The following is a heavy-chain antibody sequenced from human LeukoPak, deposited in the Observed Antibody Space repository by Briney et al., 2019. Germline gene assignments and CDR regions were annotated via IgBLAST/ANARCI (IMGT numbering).Heavy chain of an antibody. D-gene: IGHD3-10*01. CDR2: IYYSGST. J-gene: IGHJ4*02. V-gene: IGHV4-59*01. CDR1: GGSISSYY. Sequence: HSETLSLTCTVSGGSISSYYWSWIRQPPGKGLEWIGYIYYSGSTNYNPSLKSRVTISVDTSKNQFSLKLSSVTAADTAVYYCASTRYYGSGSFDYWGQGTLVTVSS. CDR3: ASTRYYGSGSFDY.